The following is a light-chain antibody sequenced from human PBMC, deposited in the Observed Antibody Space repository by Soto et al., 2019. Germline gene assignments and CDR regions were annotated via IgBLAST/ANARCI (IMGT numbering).Light chain of an antibody. CDR1: QSVSNY. CDR3: QQCYNWPQWT. CDR2: DAF. Sequence: EIVLTQSPATLSLSPGERATLSCRASQSVSNYLAWYQEKPGQAPRLLIYDAFNRATGIPARFSGSGSGTDFTLTISRLEAEDFAVYYCQQCYNWPQWTFGQGTKVDIK. V-gene: IGKV3-11*01. J-gene: IGKJ1*01.